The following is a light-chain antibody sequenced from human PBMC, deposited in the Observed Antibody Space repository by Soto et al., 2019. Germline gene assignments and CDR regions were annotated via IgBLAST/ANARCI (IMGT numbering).Light chain of an antibody. CDR3: QQTYSGRT. J-gene: IGKJ1*01. CDR2: AAS. V-gene: IGKV1-39*01. Sequence: DIQMTQSPSSLTASVGDTVTITCRTSQNIVNYVNWYQQRPGKAPDLLISAASTLQSGDPSRFSGSGSGTVFTLTISSLQPEDFATNYCQQTYSGRTFGQATRLEIK. CDR1: QNIVNY.